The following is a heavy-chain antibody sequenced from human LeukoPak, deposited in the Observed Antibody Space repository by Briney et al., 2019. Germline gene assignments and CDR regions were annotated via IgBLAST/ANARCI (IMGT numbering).Heavy chain of an antibody. Sequence: GGSLRLSCAASGFTFSSYVMSWVRQAPGKGLEWVGRIKSKTDGGTTDYAAPVKGRFTISRDDSKNTLYLQMNSLKTEDTAVYYCTTDRREEYYYDSSGYYSPAPDYWGQGTLVTVSS. CDR2: IKSKTDGGTT. D-gene: IGHD3-22*01. V-gene: IGHV3-15*01. J-gene: IGHJ4*02. CDR3: TTDRREEYYYDSSGYYSPAPDY. CDR1: GFTFSSYV.